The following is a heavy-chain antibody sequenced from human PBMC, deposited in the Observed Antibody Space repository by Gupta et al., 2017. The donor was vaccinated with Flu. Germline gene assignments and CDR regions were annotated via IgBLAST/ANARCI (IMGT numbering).Heavy chain of an antibody. CDR2: IHPSGGGA. J-gene: IGHJ4*02. D-gene: IGHD2-21*02. CDR3: ARDRSVTGDDY. V-gene: IGHV1-2*06. Sequence: HWIRQAPGQGLEWMGRIHPSGGGANYAQKFQGRVTMTRDTSISTVYLELSTLTSDDTAAYYCARDRSVTGDDYWGQGTLVTVSS.